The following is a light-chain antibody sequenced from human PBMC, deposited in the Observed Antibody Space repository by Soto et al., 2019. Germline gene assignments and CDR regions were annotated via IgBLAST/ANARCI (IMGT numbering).Light chain of an antibody. V-gene: IGKV3-20*01. CDR2: GAS. CDR1: ESVSSSY. Sequence: DIVLTQSPGTLSLSPCARATLSCSSSESVSSSYLAWYQQRPGQAPRLLIYGASSRATGIPDRFSGSGSGTDFTLTISRLEPEDFAVYYCQQYGSSPTWTFGQGTKVDIK. J-gene: IGKJ1*01. CDR3: QQYGSSPTWT.